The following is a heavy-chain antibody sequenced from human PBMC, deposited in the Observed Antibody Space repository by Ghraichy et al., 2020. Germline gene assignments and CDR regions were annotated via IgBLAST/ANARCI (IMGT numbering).Heavy chain of an antibody. CDR1: GFTFSDYW. J-gene: IGHJ3*02. Sequence: GGSLRLSCAASGFTFSDYWMRWVRQAPGKGLEWVANIKQDGSGKYYVDSVKGRFSISRDNAKNSLYLQMNSLRVEDTALYYCAREYYDILTGLWTRALDTWGQGTMVTVSS. D-gene: IGHD3-9*01. CDR2: IKQDGSGK. V-gene: IGHV3-7*01. CDR3: AREYYDILTGLWTRALDT.